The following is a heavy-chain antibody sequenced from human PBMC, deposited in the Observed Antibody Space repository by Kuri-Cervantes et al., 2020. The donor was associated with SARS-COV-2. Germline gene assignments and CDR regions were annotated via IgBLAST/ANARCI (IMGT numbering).Heavy chain of an antibody. CDR1: GFTFSSYG. CDR2: ISFDGSQK. J-gene: IGHJ5*02. Sequence: GESLKISCAASGFTFSSYGMHWVRQAPGKGLEWLAVISFDGSQKYFEESVKGRFSTSRDNSKNEVYLQMNSLRAEDTAVYHCAKDGCNGGDCYPSWFDPWGQGTLVTVSS. D-gene: IGHD2-21*02. V-gene: IGHV3-30*18. CDR3: AKDGCNGGDCYPSWFDP.